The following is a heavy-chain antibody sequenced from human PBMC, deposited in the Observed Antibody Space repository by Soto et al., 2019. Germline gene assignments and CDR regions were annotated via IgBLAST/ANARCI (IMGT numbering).Heavy chain of an antibody. J-gene: IGHJ4*02. V-gene: IGHV2-5*01. CDR1: GFSLGTSGVG. CDR3: AHTRSHLRIAAAGREFDY. Sequence: SGPTLVNPAQTLTLTCTFAGFSLGTSGVGVGLIRQPPGKALEWLALIYWNDDKRYSPSLKSRLTITKDTSKNQVVITMTNMDPVDTATYYCAHTRSHLRIAAAGREFDYWGQGTQVTVSS. CDR2: IYWNDDK. D-gene: IGHD6-13*01.